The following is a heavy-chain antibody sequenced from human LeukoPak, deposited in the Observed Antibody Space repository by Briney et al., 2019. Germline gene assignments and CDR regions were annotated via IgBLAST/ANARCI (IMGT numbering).Heavy chain of an antibody. CDR2: INPSGGST. Sequence: GASVKVSCKASGYTFTSYYMHWVRQAPGQGLEWMGIINPSGGSTSYAQKFQGRVTMTRDTSTSTVYMELSSLRSEDTAVYYCAREQPGQQQGSYYFEYWGQGALVTVSS. CDR3: AREQPGQQQGSYYFEY. J-gene: IGHJ4*02. V-gene: IGHV1-46*01. D-gene: IGHD6-13*01. CDR1: GYTFTSYY.